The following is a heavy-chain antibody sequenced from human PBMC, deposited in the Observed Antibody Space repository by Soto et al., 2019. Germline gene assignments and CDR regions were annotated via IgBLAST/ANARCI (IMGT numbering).Heavy chain of an antibody. J-gene: IGHJ4*02. Sequence: QVQLQESCPGLVKPSETLSLTCTVSGGSISSYYWSWIRQPPGKGLEVIGYIYFNGITDYNPSLKSRVTTSVDTTKSQFSLKLSSVTAADTAVYYCARGGGVSYLDYWGQGTLVTVSS. V-gene: IGHV4-59*01. CDR1: GGSISSYY. D-gene: IGHD2-8*02. CDR2: IYFNGIT. CDR3: ARGGGVSYLDY.